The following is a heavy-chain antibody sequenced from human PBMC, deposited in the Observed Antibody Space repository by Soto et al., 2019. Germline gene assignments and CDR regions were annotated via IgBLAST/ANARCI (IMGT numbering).Heavy chain of an antibody. D-gene: IGHD1-26*01. CDR3: AREGGSHSGSYVPRAGMDV. J-gene: IGHJ6*02. CDR2: INPNSGTT. CDR1: GYTFTGYY. Sequence: ASVKVSCKASGYTFTGYYMHWVRQAPGQGLEWMGWINPNSGTTSYAQKFQGWVTMTRDASISTAYMELSSLRSEDTAVYYCAREGGSHSGSYVPRAGMDVWGQGTTVTVSS. V-gene: IGHV1-2*04.